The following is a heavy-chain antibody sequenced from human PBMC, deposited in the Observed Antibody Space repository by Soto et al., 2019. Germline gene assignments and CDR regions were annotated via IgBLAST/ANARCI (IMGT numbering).Heavy chain of an antibody. Sequence: AESLTLTCASSGFYFSVYYLSWSRQAPVKGLEWIAEINHSGSTNYNPSLKSRVTISVDTSKNKFYLKLSSVSAADTAVYYCARVPIVGYCSGGSCSYDAFDIWGQGTMVT. D-gene: IGHD2-15*01. CDR2: INHSGST. V-gene: IGHV4-34*01. CDR3: ARVPIVGYCSGGSCSYDAFDI. J-gene: IGHJ3*02. CDR1: GFYFSVYY.